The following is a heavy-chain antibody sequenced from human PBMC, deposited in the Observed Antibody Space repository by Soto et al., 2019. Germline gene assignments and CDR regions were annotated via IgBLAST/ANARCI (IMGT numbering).Heavy chain of an antibody. J-gene: IGHJ4*02. Sequence: GGSLRLSCAASGFTFSSYEMNWVRQAPGKGLEWVSYISSSGSTIYYAESVKGRFTISRDNAKNSLYLQMNSLRAEDTAVYYCARSDYYGSGSPTPYYWSQGTLVTVSS. CDR1: GFTFSSYE. V-gene: IGHV3-48*03. CDR3: ARSDYYGSGSPTPYY. CDR2: ISSSGSTI. D-gene: IGHD3-10*01.